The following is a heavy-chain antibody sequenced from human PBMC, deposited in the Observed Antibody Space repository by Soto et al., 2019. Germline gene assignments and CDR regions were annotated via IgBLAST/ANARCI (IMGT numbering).Heavy chain of an antibody. CDR1: GGSISSYY. D-gene: IGHD3-22*01. J-gene: IGHJ4*02. CDR2: ISYSGST. CDR3: AREGPGYYDSSGYYNY. V-gene: IGHV4-59*12. Sequence: SETLSLTCTVSGGSISSYYWSWIRQPPGKGLEWIGYISYSGSTNYNSSLKSRVTISVDTSKNQFSLKLSSVTAADTAVYYCAREGPGYYDSSGYYNYWGQGTLVTVSS.